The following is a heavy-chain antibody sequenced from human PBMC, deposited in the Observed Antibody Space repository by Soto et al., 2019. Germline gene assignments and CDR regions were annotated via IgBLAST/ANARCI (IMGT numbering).Heavy chain of an antibody. CDR1: GGTFSSYG. J-gene: IGHJ4*02. Sequence: ASVKVSCKASGGTFSSYGISWVRQAPGQGLEWMGWISAYNGNTNYAQKLQGRVTMTTDTSTSTVYMEVSSLRSEDTAVYYCSRVDPGETSPFDHWGQGTLVTVSS. CDR2: ISAYNGNT. V-gene: IGHV1-18*01. CDR3: SRVDPGETSPFDH. D-gene: IGHD5-18*01.